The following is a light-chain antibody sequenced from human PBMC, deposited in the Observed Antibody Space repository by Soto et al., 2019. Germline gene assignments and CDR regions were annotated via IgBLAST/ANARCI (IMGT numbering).Light chain of an antibody. CDR1: QSINSE. Sequence: EIVMTQSPATLYLSPGERAALSCRASQSINSELAWYQQKPGQPPRLLIYGASTRATGVPARFTGMESGSKFTLTISGLKCEDFAVYYCQQGHNWPLTFGQGNRLEI. V-gene: IGKV3-15*01. CDR2: GAS. J-gene: IGKJ2*01. CDR3: QQGHNWPLT.